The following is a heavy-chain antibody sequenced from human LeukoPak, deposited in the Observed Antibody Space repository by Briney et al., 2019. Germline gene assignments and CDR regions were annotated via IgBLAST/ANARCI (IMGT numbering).Heavy chain of an antibody. CDR3: ARDENFIAVAGSGHFDY. Sequence: GGSLRLSCAASGFTVSSNYMSWVRQAPGKGLEWVAVISYDGSNKYYADSVKGRFTISRDNSKNTLYLQMNSLRAEDTAVYYCARDENFIAVAGSGHFDYWGQGTLVTVSS. V-gene: IGHV3-30-3*01. J-gene: IGHJ4*02. D-gene: IGHD6-19*01. CDR2: ISYDGSNK. CDR1: GFTVSSNY.